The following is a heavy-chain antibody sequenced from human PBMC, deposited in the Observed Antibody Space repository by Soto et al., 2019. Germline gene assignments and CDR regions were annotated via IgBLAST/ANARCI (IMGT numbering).Heavy chain of an antibody. CDR3: ARGDIVVVVAATGWFDP. D-gene: IGHD2-15*01. CDR2: INPNSGGT. Sequence: ASVKVSCKASGYTFTGYYMHWVRQAPGQGLEWMGWINPNSGGTNYAQKFQGRVTMTRDTSISTAYMELSRLRSDDTAVYYCARGDIVVVVAATGWFDPWGQGTLVTVSS. V-gene: IGHV1-2*02. CDR1: GYTFTGYY. J-gene: IGHJ5*02.